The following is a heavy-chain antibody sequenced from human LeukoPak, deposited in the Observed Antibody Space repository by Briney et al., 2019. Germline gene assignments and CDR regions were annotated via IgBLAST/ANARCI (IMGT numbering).Heavy chain of an antibody. D-gene: IGHD3-10*01. CDR2: ISYDGSNK. Sequence: HPGRSLRLSCAASGFTFSSYGMHWVRQAPGKGLEWVAVISYDGSNKYYADSVKGRFTISRDNSKNTLYLQMNSLRAEDTAVYYCAKSETLKWFGENTPYAFDIWGQGTMVTVSS. V-gene: IGHV3-30*18. CDR3: AKSETLKWFGENTPYAFDI. J-gene: IGHJ3*02. CDR1: GFTFSSYG.